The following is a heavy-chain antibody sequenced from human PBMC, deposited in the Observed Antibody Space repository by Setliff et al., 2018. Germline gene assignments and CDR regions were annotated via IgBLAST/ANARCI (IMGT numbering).Heavy chain of an antibody. D-gene: IGHD2-15*01. Sequence: SETLSLTCDVSGYSISSDYYWGWIRQPPGRGLEWIGTIFYRGTTYYNLSLKSPVTITLDASKNQFSLTLTSVTAADTAIYYCARQRVVVGAPSWFDPWGQGTLVTVSS. CDR2: IFYRGTT. CDR3: ARQRVVVGAPSWFDP. J-gene: IGHJ5*02. V-gene: IGHV4-38-2*01. CDR1: GYSISSDYY.